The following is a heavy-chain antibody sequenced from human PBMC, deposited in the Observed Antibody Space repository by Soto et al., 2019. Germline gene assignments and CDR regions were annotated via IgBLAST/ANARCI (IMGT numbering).Heavy chain of an antibody. J-gene: IGHJ3*02. CDR1: GFIFSTYA. Sequence: GGSLRLSCAASGFIFSTYAMNWVRQSPGKGLEWVSAISGSGVSTYYAESVRGRFTISRDNSINTLYLQMSSLRTEDTAVHYCAHPRGYGIFDAVDIWGQGTMVTVSS. D-gene: IGHD4-17*01. CDR3: AHPRGYGIFDAVDI. CDR2: ISGSGVST. V-gene: IGHV3-23*01.